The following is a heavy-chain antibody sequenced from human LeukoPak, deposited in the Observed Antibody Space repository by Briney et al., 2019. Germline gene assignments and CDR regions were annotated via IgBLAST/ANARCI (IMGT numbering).Heavy chain of an antibody. CDR2: IYPGDSDT. D-gene: IGHD2-8*01. CDR3: ARRYCTNGVCYTDY. Sequence: GESLKISCKGSGYSFTSYWIGWVRQMPGKGLEWMGVIYPGDSDTRYSPSFQGQVTISADKSISTAYLQWSSLKASDTAMYCCARRYCTNGVCYTDYWGQGTLVTVSS. CDR1: GYSFTSYW. J-gene: IGHJ4*02. V-gene: IGHV5-51*01.